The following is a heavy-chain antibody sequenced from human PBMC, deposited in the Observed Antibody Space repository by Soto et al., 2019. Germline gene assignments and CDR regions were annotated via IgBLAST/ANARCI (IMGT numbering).Heavy chain of an antibody. Sequence: QVQLQESGPGLVKPSETLSLTGTVSGGSISSHSWSWIRQPPGKGLEWIGYIYYSGRTDYNPSLKRRVTISVDTSKNLFSLKLSSVTAADTAVYYCARTALLSRGDDFDYWGQGTLVTVSS. D-gene: IGHD5-12*01. J-gene: IGHJ4*02. CDR3: ARTALLSRGDDFDY. V-gene: IGHV4-59*11. CDR2: IYYSGRT. CDR1: GGSISSHS.